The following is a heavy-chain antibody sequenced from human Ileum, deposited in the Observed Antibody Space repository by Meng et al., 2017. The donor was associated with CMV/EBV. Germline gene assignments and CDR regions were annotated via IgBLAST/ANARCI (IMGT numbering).Heavy chain of an antibody. CDR3: TKDPYCTNGACYSDY. V-gene: IGHV3-23*03. J-gene: IGHJ4*02. D-gene: IGHD2-8*01. CDR2: IYGGWSNT. CDR1: GFTFTTSA. Sequence: SCVASGFTFTTSAMSWVRQAPGKGLEWVSGIYGGWSNTYYAESVKGRFTISRDNSRNLLYLQMNSLRIEDTAVYYCTKDPYCTNGACYSDYWGQGVLVTVSS.